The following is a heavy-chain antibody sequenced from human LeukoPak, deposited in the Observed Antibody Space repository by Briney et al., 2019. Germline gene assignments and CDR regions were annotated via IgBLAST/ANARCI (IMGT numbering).Heavy chain of an antibody. CDR3: AKSLSSRGLIIPKTTRYFDY. Sequence: GGSLRLSCAASGFTFNNSAMSWVRQAAGEGLEWVSAISGSGYSTYYVDSVQGRFTISRDNSKDILYLQMNSLRAEDTAVYYCAKSLSSRGLIIPKTTRYFDYWGQGTLVTVSS. D-gene: IGHD3-10*01. J-gene: IGHJ4*02. CDR2: ISGSGYST. CDR1: GFTFNNSA. V-gene: IGHV3-23*01.